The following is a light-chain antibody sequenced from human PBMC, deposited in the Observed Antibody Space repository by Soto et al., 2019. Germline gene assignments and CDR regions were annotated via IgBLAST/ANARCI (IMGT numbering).Light chain of an antibody. CDR3: QQSYGTPLT. Sequence: DMEMTQSPSSLSASVGYRVTITCRASQSISNYLNWYQHKPGKVPKLLIYAASSLQSGVPTRFSGSGSGTDFTLTINSLQPEDFATYYCQQSYGTPLTFGGGTKIEIK. J-gene: IGKJ4*01. CDR2: AAS. CDR1: QSISNY. V-gene: IGKV1-39*01.